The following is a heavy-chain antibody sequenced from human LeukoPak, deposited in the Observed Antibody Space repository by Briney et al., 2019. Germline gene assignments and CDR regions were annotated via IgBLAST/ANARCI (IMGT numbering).Heavy chain of an antibody. CDR3: ARESGYGFHY. V-gene: IGHV4-59*01. J-gene: IGHJ4*02. Sequence: SETLSLTCPGSGASIRSNDWSWIRQPPSKGLGLIGYIYYIASTNYNPSLKSRVTRSVDTSKNQFSLKLSSVTAADTAVYYCARESGYGFHYWGQGTLVTVSS. CDR1: GASIRSND. D-gene: IGHD2-15*01. CDR2: IYYIAST.